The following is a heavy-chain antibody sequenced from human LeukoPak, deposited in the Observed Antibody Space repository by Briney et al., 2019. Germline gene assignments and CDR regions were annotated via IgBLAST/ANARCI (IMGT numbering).Heavy chain of an antibody. CDR3: ASWAYDSSGSYLDY. J-gene: IGHJ4*02. Sequence: SETLSLTCTVSGGSISSYYWSWIRQPPGKGLEWIGEINHSGSTNYNPSLKSRVTISVDTSKNQFSLKLSSVTAADTAVYYCASWAYDSSGSYLDYWGQGTLVTVSS. V-gene: IGHV4-34*01. D-gene: IGHD3-22*01. CDR1: GGSISSYY. CDR2: INHSGST.